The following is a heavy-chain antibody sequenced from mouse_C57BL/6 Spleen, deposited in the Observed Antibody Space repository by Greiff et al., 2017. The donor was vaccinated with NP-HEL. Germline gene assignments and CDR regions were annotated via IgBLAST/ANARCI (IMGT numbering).Heavy chain of an antibody. V-gene: IGHV1-80*01. CDR3: ARRQLRVGLGY. D-gene: IGHD3-2*02. J-gene: IGHJ2*01. CDR1: GYAFSSYW. CDR2: IYPGDGDT. Sequence: QVQLQQSGAELVKPGASVKISCKASGYAFSSYWMNWVKQRPGTGLEWIGQIYPGDGDTKYNGKFKGKTTLTADKSSSTAYMQLSSLTSEDSAVYFCARRQLRVGLGYWGQGTTLTVSS.